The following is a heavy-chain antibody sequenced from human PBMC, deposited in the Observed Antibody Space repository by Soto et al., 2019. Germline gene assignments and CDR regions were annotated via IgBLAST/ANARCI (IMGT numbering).Heavy chain of an antibody. Sequence: QVQLVESGGGVVQPGRSLRLSCAASGFTFSSYGMHWVRQAPGKGLEWVAVISYDGSNKDYADSVKGRFTISRDNSKNTLYLQMNSLRAEDTAVYYCAKAYSSGWYPRCPFDPWVQGTLVTVSS. CDR2: ISYDGSNK. V-gene: IGHV3-30*18. J-gene: IGHJ5*02. D-gene: IGHD6-19*01. CDR1: GFTFSSYG. CDR3: AKAYSSGWYPRCPFDP.